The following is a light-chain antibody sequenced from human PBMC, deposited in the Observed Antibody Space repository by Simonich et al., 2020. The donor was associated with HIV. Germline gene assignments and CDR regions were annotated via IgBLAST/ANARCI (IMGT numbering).Light chain of an antibody. CDR2: DVS. CDR1: SSDVGGYNY. V-gene: IGLV2-14*03. J-gene: IGLJ3*02. CDR3: SSYTSSSTRV. Sequence: LTQPASVSGSPGQSITISCTGTSSDVGGYNYVSWYQQHPGKAPKLMIFDVSNRPSGVSNRFSGSKSGNTASLTISGLQAEDEADYYCSSYTSSSTRVFGGGTKLTVL.